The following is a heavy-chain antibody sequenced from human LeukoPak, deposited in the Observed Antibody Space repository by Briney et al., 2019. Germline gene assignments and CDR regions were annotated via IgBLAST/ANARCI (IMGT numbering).Heavy chain of an antibody. J-gene: IGHJ4*02. CDR1: DGSMGTYY. CDR3: ARGRLGRQHASFFDS. D-gene: IGHD2-2*01. V-gene: IGHV4-59*08. CDR2: FYYSGST. Sequence: SETLSLTCSVSDGSMGTYYWRWIRQPPGKGLEWMGYFYYSGSTTYNPSLKSRVTVSVDTSTNQFSLKLTSMTAADTAVYYCARGRLGRQHASFFDSWGQGTLVTVSS.